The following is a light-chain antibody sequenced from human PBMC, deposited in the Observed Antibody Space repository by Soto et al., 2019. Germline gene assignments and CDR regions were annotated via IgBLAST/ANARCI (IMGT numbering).Light chain of an antibody. J-gene: IGKJ1*01. CDR3: QEYTTYSRT. CDR1: QSISSW. Sequence: DIQMTQSPSTLSAYVGEKVTITCRASQSISSWLAWYQQKPGKAPKVLIYDASTLQSGVPSRFSGGGSGTEFTLTITSLQPDDFATYYCQEYTTYSRTFGQGTKVDIK. CDR2: DAS. V-gene: IGKV1-5*01.